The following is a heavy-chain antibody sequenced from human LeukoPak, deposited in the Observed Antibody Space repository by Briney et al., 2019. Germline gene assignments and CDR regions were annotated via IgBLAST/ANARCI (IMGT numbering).Heavy chain of an antibody. Sequence: SVKVSCKASGYTFTSYYMHWVRQAPGQGLEWMGRIIPILGIANYAQKFQGRVTITADKSTSTAYMELSSLRSEDTAVYYCARIRSRHRDWGQGTLVTVSS. J-gene: IGHJ4*02. CDR3: ARIRSRHRD. CDR1: GYTFTSYY. CDR2: IIPILGIA. V-gene: IGHV1-69*02.